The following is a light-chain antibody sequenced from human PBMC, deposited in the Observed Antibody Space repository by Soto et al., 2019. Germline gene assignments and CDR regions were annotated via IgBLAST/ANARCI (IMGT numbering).Light chain of an antibody. CDR1: LSLVYSDGDIY. V-gene: IGKV2-30*01. Sequence: DVVMTQSPLSLPVTLGQPASISCRSILSLVYSDGDIYLSWFQQGPGQSPRRLIYKVSNRDSGVPDRFSGSGSGTDFTLKISRVEAEDVGVYYCMQGSHSPITFGQGTRLEI. CDR3: MQGSHSPIT. J-gene: IGKJ5*01. CDR2: KVS.